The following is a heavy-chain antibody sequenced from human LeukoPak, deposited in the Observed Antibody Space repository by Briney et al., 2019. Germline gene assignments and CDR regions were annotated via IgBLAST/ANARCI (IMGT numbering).Heavy chain of an antibody. CDR2: INPSGGST. CDR1: GYTFTGYY. Sequence: ASVKVSCKASGYTFTGYYMHWVRQAPGQGLEWMGIINPSGGSTSYAQKFQGRVTMTRDTSTSTVYMELSSLRSEDTAVYYCARGPRVSSYYRSDYYYGMDVWGQGTTVTVSS. D-gene: IGHD3-10*01. V-gene: IGHV1-46*01. CDR3: ARGPRVSSYYRSDYYYGMDV. J-gene: IGHJ6*02.